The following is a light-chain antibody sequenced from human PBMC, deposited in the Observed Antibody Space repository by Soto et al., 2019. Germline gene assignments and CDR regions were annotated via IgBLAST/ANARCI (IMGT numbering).Light chain of an antibody. CDR2: DAS. J-gene: IGKJ2*01. V-gene: IGKV3-11*01. CDR3: QQRRNWPYT. CDR1: QSVSSY. Sequence: EIVLTQSPATLSLSPGERATLSCRASQSVSSYLAWYQQKPGQAPRLLIYDASNRATGIPARFSGSGSGTDFTLTISSLEPEDFAVYDCQQRRNWPYTFGQGTKREIK.